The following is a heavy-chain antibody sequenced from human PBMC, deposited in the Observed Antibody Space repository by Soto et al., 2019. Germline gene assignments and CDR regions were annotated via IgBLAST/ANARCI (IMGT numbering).Heavy chain of an antibody. Sequence: SETLSLTCTVSGGSIRNGDYYWGWIRQPPGKGLEWIGYVYYSGTTYSHPSLNSRVSISVDTSENQFSLRLTSVTAADTAVYYCVTVNLVGAAYYFDYWGPGTLVTVS. CDR2: VYYSGTT. CDR1: GGSIRNGDYY. V-gene: IGHV4-30-4*01. J-gene: IGHJ4*02. CDR3: VTVNLVGAAYYFDY. D-gene: IGHD1-26*01.